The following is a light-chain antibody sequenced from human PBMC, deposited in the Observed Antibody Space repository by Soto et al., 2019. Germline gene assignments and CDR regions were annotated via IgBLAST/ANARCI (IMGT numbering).Light chain of an antibody. CDR2: KAS. Sequence: DIQMTQSPSTLSASVGDRVTITCRASQSISTWLAWYQQKPGKAPKLLIYKASTLRNGVPSRFSGSGSGTDFTLTIYSLQSDDFASYYCQQYNGYPHTLGQGTKLEIK. CDR3: QQYNGYPHT. CDR1: QSISTW. J-gene: IGKJ2*01. V-gene: IGKV1-5*03.